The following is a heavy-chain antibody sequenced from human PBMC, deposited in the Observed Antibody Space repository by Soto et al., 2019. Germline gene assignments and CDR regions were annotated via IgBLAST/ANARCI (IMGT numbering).Heavy chain of an antibody. CDR3: ARGIHTMIRSLGY. CDR1: GGTFSSYA. J-gene: IGHJ4*02. D-gene: IGHD3-22*01. CDR2: IIPIFGTA. V-gene: IGHV1-69*13. Sequence: SVKVSCKASGGTFSSYAISWVRQAPGQGLEWMGGIIPIFGTANYAQKFQGRVTITADESTSTAYMELSSLRSEDTAVYYCARGIHTMIRSLGYWGQGTLVTVSS.